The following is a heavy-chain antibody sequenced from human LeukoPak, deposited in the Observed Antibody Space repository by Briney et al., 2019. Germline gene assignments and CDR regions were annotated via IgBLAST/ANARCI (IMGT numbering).Heavy chain of an antibody. D-gene: IGHD2-21*01. J-gene: IGHJ4*02. CDR2: IYPGDSDT. V-gene: IGHV5-51*01. Sequence: GESLKISCKASGYSFTNYWIGWVRRMPGKGLEWMGIIYPGDSDTRYSPSIQGQVTISADKSINTAYLQWSSLKASDTAMYYCARRLLASEPFDYWGQGTLVTVSS. CDR3: ARRLLASEPFDY. CDR1: GYSFTNYW.